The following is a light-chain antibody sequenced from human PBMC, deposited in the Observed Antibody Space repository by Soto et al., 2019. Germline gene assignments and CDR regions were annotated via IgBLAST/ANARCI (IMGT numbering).Light chain of an antibody. CDR3: QQYNSSPWT. V-gene: IGKV1-5*03. J-gene: IGKJ1*01. CDR1: QSISSW. Sequence: DIQMTQSPSTLSASVGDRVTITCRASQSISSWLVWYQQKPGKAPKLLIYKASNLESGVPSRFSGSGSGTEFTLTISSLQPDDFATYYCQQYNSSPWTFRQGTKVEIK. CDR2: KAS.